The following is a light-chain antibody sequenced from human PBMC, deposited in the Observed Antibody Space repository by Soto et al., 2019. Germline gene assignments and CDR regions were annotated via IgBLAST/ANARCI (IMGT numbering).Light chain of an antibody. V-gene: IGLV2-14*02. CDR1: SRDIGSYNL. CDR2: EGS. CDR3: SSYTSSSTDV. Sequence: QSALTQPASVSGSPGQSITISCSGTSRDIGSYNLVSWYQQHPGQAPKLMIYEGSKRPSGVSARFSGSKSGNTASLTISGLQAEDEAEYYCSSYTSSSTDVFGTGTKVTVL. J-gene: IGLJ1*01.